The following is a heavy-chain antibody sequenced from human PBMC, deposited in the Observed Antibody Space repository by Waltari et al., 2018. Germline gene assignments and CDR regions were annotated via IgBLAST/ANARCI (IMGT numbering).Heavy chain of an antibody. CDR1: GGSISSYY. Sequence: QVQLQESGPGLVKPSETLSLTCTVSGGSISSYYWSWIRQPPGKGLEWIGYIYYSGSTNYNPALKSRVTISVDTSKNQFSLKLSSVTAADTAVYYCARGRPIAVAGTDGLPYFDYWGQGTLVTVSS. CDR2: IYYSGST. CDR3: ARGRPIAVAGTDGLPYFDY. V-gene: IGHV4-59*01. J-gene: IGHJ4*02. D-gene: IGHD6-19*01.